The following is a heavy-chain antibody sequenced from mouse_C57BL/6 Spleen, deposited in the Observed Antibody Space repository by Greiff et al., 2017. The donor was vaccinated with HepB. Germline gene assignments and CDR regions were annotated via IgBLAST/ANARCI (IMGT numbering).Heavy chain of an antibody. CDR1: GYTFTSYW. CDR3: ARRSNYNAMDY. V-gene: IGHV1-69*01. D-gene: IGHD2-5*01. J-gene: IGHJ4*01. Sequence: QVQLQQPGAELVMPGASVKLSCKASGYTFTSYWMHWVKQRPGQGLEWIGEIDPSDSYTNYNQKFKGKSTLTVDKSSSTAYMQLSSLTSEDSAVYYCARRSNYNAMDYWGQGTSVTVSS. CDR2: IDPSDSYT.